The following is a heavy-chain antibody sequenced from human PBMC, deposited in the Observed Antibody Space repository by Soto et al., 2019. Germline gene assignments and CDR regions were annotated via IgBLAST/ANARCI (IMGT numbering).Heavy chain of an antibody. CDR1: GGTFSSYT. CDR2: ISAYNGNT. V-gene: IGHV1-18*01. D-gene: IGHD6-19*01. J-gene: IGHJ6*02. CDR3: TRCRITVAGSLYAMDV. Sequence: VKVSCKAAGGTFSSYTSSRGRQDPGQGLEWMGWISAYNGNTNYAQKLQGRVTMTTDTSTSIAYLQMNSLKTEDTAVYYCTRCRITVAGSLYAMDVWGQGTTVTVSS.